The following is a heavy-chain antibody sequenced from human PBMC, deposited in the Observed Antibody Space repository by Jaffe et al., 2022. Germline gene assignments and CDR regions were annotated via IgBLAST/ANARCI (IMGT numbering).Heavy chain of an antibody. CDR1: GGSISSYY. D-gene: IGHD1-26*01. J-gene: IGHJ3*02. CDR3: ARDLGLQAWSYGDAFDI. CDR2: IYYSGST. Sequence: QVQLQESGPGLVKPSETLSLTCTVSGGSISSYYWSWIRQPPGKGLEWIGYIYYSGSTNYNPSLKSRVTISVDTSKNQFSLKLSSVTAADTAVYYCARDLGLQAWSYGDAFDIWGQGTMVTVSS. V-gene: IGHV4-59*01.